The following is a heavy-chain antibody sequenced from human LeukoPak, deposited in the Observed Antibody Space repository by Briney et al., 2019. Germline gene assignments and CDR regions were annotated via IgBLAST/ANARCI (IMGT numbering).Heavy chain of an antibody. CDR3: ARDVFGAVAGHVFDY. D-gene: IGHD6-19*01. CDR2: IKQHGSEK. J-gene: IGHJ4*02. Sequence: GGSLRLSCAASGFTFSSYWMSWVRQAPGKGLEWVANIKQHGSEKYYVDSVKGRFTISRDNAKNSLYLQMNSLRAEDTAVYYCARDVFGAVAGHVFDYWGQGTLVTVSS. V-gene: IGHV3-7*01. CDR1: GFTFSSYW.